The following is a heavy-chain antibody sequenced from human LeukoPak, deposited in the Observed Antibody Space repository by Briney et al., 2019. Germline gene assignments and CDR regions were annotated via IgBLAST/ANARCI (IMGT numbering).Heavy chain of an antibody. Sequence: ASVKVSCKASGYPFSSFAVRWGRQAPGHGLEWMGWISAYNGNTNYAQKFQGRINMTIDTSTTTAYMELRSLRSDDTAVYYCARRSIVPNWYYYGMDVWGKGTTVTVSS. CDR2: ISAYNGNT. CDR1: GYPFSSFA. D-gene: IGHD3-16*02. CDR3: ARRSIVPNWYYYGMDV. J-gene: IGHJ6*04. V-gene: IGHV1-18*04.